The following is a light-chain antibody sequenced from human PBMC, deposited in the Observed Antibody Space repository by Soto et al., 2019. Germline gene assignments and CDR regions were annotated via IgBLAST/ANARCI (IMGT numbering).Light chain of an antibody. CDR3: QQSGSSPWT. J-gene: IGKJ2*01. CDR1: QSVSNSY. CDR2: DAS. Sequence: EIVLTQSPATLSLSPGERATLSCGASQSVSNSYLAWYQQKPGLAPRLLISDASSTATGIPDRFRGSGSGTDFSLTITRLEPEDFAVYYCQQSGSSPWTFGQGTKLEIK. V-gene: IGKV3D-20*01.